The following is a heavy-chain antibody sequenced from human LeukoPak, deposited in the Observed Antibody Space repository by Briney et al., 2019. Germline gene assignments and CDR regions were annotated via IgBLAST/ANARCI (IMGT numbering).Heavy chain of an antibody. CDR1: GYTFTSYG. Sequence: ASVKVSCKASGYTFTSYGISWVRQAPGQGLEWMGWISAYNGNTNYAQKLQGRVTMTTDTSTSTAYMELSSLRSEDTAVYYCARGKKKKGSWYFHQYYYYYMDVWGKGTTVTISS. D-gene: IGHD6-13*01. CDR3: ARGKKKKGSWYFHQYYYYYMDV. J-gene: IGHJ6*03. CDR2: ISAYNGNT. V-gene: IGHV1-18*01.